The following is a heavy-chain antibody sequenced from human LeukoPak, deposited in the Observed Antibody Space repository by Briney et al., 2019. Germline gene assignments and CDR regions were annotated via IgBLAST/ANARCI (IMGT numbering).Heavy chain of an antibody. D-gene: IGHD1-7*01. CDR3: ARGMAGYNWNSRAKNWFDP. Sequence: GASVKVSCKASGYTFTSYGISWGRQAPGQGLEWMGWISAYNGNTNYAQKLPGRVSMTTDTSTSTAYMELRSLRSDDTAVYYCARGMAGYNWNSRAKNWFDPWGQGTLVTVSS. CDR1: GYTFTSYG. V-gene: IGHV1-18*01. CDR2: ISAYNGNT. J-gene: IGHJ5*02.